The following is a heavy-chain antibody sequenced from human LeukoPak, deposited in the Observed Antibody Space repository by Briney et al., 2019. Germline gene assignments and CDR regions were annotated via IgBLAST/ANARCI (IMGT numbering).Heavy chain of an antibody. CDR3: ARYYGSGSLNY. CDR1: GYTFTSNY. V-gene: IGHV1-46*01. D-gene: IGHD3-10*01. CDR2: ISPSGGST. Sequence: GASVKVSCKAFGYTFTSNYMHWVRQAPGQGPEWMGVISPSGGSTTYAQKFQGRVTITADESTSTAYMELSSLRSEDTAVYYCARYYGSGSLNYWGQGTLVTVSS. J-gene: IGHJ4*02.